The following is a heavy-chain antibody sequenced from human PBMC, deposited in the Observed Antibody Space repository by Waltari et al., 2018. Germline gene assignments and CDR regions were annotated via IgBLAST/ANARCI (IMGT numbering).Heavy chain of an antibody. CDR2: ISSSSSTI. CDR1: GFTFSSYS. CDR3: ARELGYSSSPPSVYYYYGMDV. D-gene: IGHD6-13*01. J-gene: IGHJ6*02. V-gene: IGHV3-48*01. Sequence: EVQLVESGGGLVQPGGSLRLSCAASGFTFSSYSMNWVRQAPGKGLECVSYISSSSSTIYYADSVKGRFTISRDNAKNSLYLQMNSLRAEDTAVYYCARELGYSSSPPSVYYYYGMDVWGQGTTVTVSS.